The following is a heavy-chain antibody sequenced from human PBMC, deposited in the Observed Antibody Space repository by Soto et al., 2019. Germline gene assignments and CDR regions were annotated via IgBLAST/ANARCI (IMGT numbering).Heavy chain of an antibody. CDR3: AREEDYYDSSGYFY. J-gene: IGHJ4*02. D-gene: IGHD3-22*01. CDR1: GYTFTSYA. V-gene: IGHV1-3*01. Sequence: GASVKVSCKASGYTFTSYAMHWVRQAPGQRLEWMGWINAGNGNTKYSQKFQGRVTITRDTSASTAYMELSSLRSEDTAVYYCAREEDYYDSSGYFYWGQGTLVTVSS. CDR2: INAGNGNT.